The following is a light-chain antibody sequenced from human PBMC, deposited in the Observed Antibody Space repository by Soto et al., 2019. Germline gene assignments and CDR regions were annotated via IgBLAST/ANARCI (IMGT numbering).Light chain of an antibody. CDR3: QQYGTSPPVYA. Sequence: EIVLTQSPGTLSLSPGERATLSCMTSQSVSNTYLAWYQQKPGQAPRLLIYHASSRATGIPDRFSGSGSGTDFTLTISRLEPEDFAVYYCQQYGTSPPVYAFGQGTKLEI. CDR2: HAS. J-gene: IGKJ2*01. V-gene: IGKV3-20*01. CDR1: QSVSNTY.